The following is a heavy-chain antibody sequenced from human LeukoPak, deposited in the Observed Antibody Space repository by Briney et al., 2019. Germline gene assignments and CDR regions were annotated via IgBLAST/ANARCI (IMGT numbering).Heavy chain of an antibody. CDR1: GFTFSNSA. Sequence: PGGSLRLSCAVSGFTFSNSAMSWVRQAPGKGLAWVSAISGMGGSTSYADSVKGRFTISRDNSKNTLYLQMNSLKTEDTAVYYCITPDKPLGFCSGGSCSLGCSWGKGTTVTISA. J-gene: IGHJ6*04. CDR3: ITPDKPLGFCSGGSCSLGCS. CDR2: ISGMGGST. D-gene: IGHD2-15*01. V-gene: IGHV3-23*01.